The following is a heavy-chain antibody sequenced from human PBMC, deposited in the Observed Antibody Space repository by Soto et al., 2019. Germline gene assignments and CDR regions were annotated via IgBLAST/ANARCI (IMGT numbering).Heavy chain of an antibody. CDR2: IYHSGST. V-gene: IGHV4-4*02. CDR3: ARVLVTGYFMFPGYYYYGMDV. CDR1: GCSISSSNW. Sequence: SDTLSLTFAFSGCSISSSNWCSCVSHHPGKGLEWIGEIYHSGSTNYNPSLKSRVTISVDKSKNQFSLKLSSVTAADTAVYYCARVLVTGYFMFPGYYYYGMDVWGQGTTVT. D-gene: IGHD3-9*01. J-gene: IGHJ6*02.